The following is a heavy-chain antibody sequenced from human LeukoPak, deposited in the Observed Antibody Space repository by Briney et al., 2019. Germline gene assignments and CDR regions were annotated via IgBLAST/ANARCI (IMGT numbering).Heavy chain of an antibody. CDR2: MNPNSGNT. D-gene: IGHD2-8*01. CDR1: GYSFTSYD. J-gene: IGHJ4*02. CDR3: ATSLFCSNGVCYTGGYYFDY. Sequence: ASVKVSCKASGYSFTSYDVTWVRQTPGQGLECIGWMNPNSGNTAYAQKFQGRVTITSDTSITTAYMELSSLRSEDTAVYYCATSLFCSNGVCYTGGYYFDYWGQGTLVTVSS. V-gene: IGHV1-8*03.